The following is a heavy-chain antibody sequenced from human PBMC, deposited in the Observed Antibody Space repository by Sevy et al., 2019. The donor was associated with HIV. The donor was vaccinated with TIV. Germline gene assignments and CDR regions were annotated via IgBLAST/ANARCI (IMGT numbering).Heavy chain of an antibody. CDR3: AKALADYIWESSDY. CDR1: GFTFSSYA. V-gene: IGHV3-23*01. CDR2: ISGSGGST. D-gene: IGHD3-16*01. Sequence: GGSLRLSCAASGFTFSSYAMSWVRQAPGKGLEWVSAISGSGGSTYYADSVKGRFTISRDHSKNTLYLQMNSLRAEDTAVYYCAKALADYIWESSDYWGQGTLVTVSS. J-gene: IGHJ4*02.